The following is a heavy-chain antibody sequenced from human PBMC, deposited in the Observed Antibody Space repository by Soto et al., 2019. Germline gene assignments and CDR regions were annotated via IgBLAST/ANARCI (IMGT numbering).Heavy chain of an antibody. CDR1: GFTFSSYA. Sequence: GGSLRLSYAASGFTFSSYAMHWVRQAPGKGLEWVAVISYDGSNKYYADSVKGRFTISRDNSKNTLYLQMNSLRAEDTAVYYCARAGPSSSWAYYYYGMVGWGQATAVTVSS. J-gene: IGHJ6*02. V-gene: IGHV3-30-3*01. D-gene: IGHD6-13*01. CDR2: ISYDGSNK. CDR3: ARAGPSSSWAYYYYGMVG.